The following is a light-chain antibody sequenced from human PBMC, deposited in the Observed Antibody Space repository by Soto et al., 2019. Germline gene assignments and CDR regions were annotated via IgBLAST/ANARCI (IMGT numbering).Light chain of an antibody. V-gene: IGKV3D-7*01. Sequence: VLTQSPATLSLSPGGRAILSCRASQTVSRYYLSWYQKKPGQPPRLLIYGASTRATGVPDRVSGSGSGADFTLTISSLQPEDFAVYYCQQALTFGGGTTVE. J-gene: IGKJ4*01. CDR1: QTVSRYY. CDR3: QQALT. CDR2: GAS.